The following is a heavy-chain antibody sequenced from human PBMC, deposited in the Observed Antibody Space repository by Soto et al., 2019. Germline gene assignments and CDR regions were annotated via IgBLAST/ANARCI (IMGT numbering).Heavy chain of an antibody. CDR3: AHRRGITSVRGVITTYFAY. D-gene: IGHD3-10*01. V-gene: IGHV2-5*02. Sequence: QITLKESGPPLVKPTQPLTLTCTVSGFALSTSGVGVGWIRQPPGKALEWLALIYWDDDKRYSPSLQSRLTITKDTSKNQVVLTMTSMEAVDTATYYCAHRRGITSVRGVITTYFAYWGRGTLVTVSS. CDR2: IYWDDDK. CDR1: GFALSTSGVG. J-gene: IGHJ4*02.